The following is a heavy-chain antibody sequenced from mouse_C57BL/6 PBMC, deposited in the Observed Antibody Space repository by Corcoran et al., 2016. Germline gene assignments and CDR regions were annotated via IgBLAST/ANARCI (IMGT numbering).Heavy chain of an antibody. V-gene: IGHV8-12*01. J-gene: IGHJ1*03. Sequence: QVTLKESGPGLLPSSQTLSLTCSFSWFSLSTSGMGVSWIRQPSGKGLEWLAHIYWDDDKRYNPSLQSRLTISKETSRNQVFLKITSVDTADTATYYCARSVGGYWYFDVWGTGTTVTVSS. CDR3: ARSVGGYWYFDV. CDR2: IYWDDDK. CDR1: WFSLSTSGMG.